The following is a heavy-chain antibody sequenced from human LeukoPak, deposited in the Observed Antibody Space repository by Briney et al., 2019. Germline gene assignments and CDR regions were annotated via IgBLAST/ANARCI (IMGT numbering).Heavy chain of an antibody. J-gene: IGHJ4*02. CDR1: GFTFSDFW. Sequence: GGSLRLSCAASGFTFSDFWMHWVRQAPGKGLVWVSRINSGGTVTNYADSVKGRLTISRDNAKNTLYLQMNSLRAEDTAVYYCARDVGIAARPYYFDYWGQGTLVTVSS. CDR3: ARDVGIAARPYYFDY. D-gene: IGHD6-6*01. V-gene: IGHV3-74*01. CDR2: INSGGTVT.